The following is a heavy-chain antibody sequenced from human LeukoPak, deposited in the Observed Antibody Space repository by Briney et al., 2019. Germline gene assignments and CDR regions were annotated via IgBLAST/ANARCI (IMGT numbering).Heavy chain of an antibody. Sequence: ASVKVSCKASGYTFTSYAMNWVRQAPGQGLEWMGWINTNTGNPTYAQGFTGRFVFSLDTSVSTAYLQISSLKAEDTAVYYCASRRRLGLGRWDGAFDIWGQGTMVTVSS. CDR1: GYTFTSYA. J-gene: IGHJ3*02. V-gene: IGHV7-4-1*02. D-gene: IGHD3-16*01. CDR2: INTNTGNP. CDR3: ASRRRLGLGRWDGAFDI.